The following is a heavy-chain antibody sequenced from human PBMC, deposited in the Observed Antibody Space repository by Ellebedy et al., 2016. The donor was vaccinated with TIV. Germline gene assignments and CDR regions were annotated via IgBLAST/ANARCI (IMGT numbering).Heavy chain of an antibody. Sequence: AASVKVSCKVSGYTLTELSMHWVRQAPGKGLEWMGGFDPEDDETIYAQKFQGRVTMTEDTSTDTAYMDLSSLISEDTAVYYCATVFDGYRGLDYWGQGTLVTVSS. V-gene: IGHV1-24*01. CDR1: GYTLTELS. J-gene: IGHJ4*02. CDR3: ATVFDGYRGLDY. D-gene: IGHD5-24*01. CDR2: FDPEDDET.